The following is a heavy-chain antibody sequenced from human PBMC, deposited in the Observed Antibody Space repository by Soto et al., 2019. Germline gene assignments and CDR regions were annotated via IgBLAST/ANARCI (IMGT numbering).Heavy chain of an antibody. CDR1: GGSFRTYT. CDR3: ALGSWAVKVFDI. Sequence: QVQLVQSGVEVKKPGSSVKVSCKASGGSFRTYTIFWVRQAPGQGLEWMGRIIPMFEIANYSQKFQGRVTFNADKSAGTVYMEMISMTSDDTAIYFCALGSWAVKVFDIWGQGTLVTVSS. CDR2: IIPMFEIA. J-gene: IGHJ3*02. D-gene: IGHD6-13*01. V-gene: IGHV1-69*02.